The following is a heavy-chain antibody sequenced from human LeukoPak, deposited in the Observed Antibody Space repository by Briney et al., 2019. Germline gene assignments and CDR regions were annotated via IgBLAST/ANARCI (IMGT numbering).Heavy chain of an antibody. J-gene: IGHJ6*03. V-gene: IGHV4-34*01. Sequence: PSETLSLTCAVYGGSFSGYYWSWIRQPPGKGLEWVGEINHSGSTNYNPSLKSRVTISVDTSKNQFSLKLSSVTAAHTAVYYCARYDFLSGYTGYYYLDVLGKGTTVTVSS. CDR2: INHSGST. CDR1: GGSFSGYY. CDR3: ARYDFLSGYTGYYYLDV. D-gene: IGHD3-3*01.